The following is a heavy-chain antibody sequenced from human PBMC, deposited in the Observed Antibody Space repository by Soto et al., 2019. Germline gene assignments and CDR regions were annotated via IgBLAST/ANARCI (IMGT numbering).Heavy chain of an antibody. J-gene: IGHJ4*02. CDR3: AKDQRQQLVLYYFDY. CDR1: GFTFSSYA. CDR2: ISGSGGST. Sequence: EVQLLESGGGLVQPGGSLRLSCAASGFTFSSYAMSWVRQAPGKGLEWVSAISGSGGSTYYADSVKGRFTISSDNSKNTLYLQMNSLRAEDTAVYYCAKDQRQQLVLYYFDYWGQGTLVTVSS. D-gene: IGHD6-13*01. V-gene: IGHV3-23*01.